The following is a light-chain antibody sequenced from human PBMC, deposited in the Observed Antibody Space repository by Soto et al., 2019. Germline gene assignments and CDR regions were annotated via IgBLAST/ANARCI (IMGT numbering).Light chain of an antibody. J-gene: IGLJ2*01. Sequence: QSVLTQPPSVSGAPGQRVTISCIGSSSNIGAGYDVHWYQQLPGTAPKLLIYGNSNRPSGVPDRFSGSKSGTSASLAITGLQAEDEADYYCQSYDSSRGVFGGGTKLTVL. V-gene: IGLV1-40*01. CDR2: GNS. CDR3: QSYDSSRGV. CDR1: SSNIGAGYD.